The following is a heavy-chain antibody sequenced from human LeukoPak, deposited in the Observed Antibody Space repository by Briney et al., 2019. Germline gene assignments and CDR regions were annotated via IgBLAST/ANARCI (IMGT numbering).Heavy chain of an antibody. D-gene: IGHD4-17*01. J-gene: IGHJ6*02. V-gene: IGHV1-3*01. CDR2: INAGNGNT. CDR1: GYTFTSYA. CDR3: ASNIYGDYYYYYGMDV. Sequence: ASVKVSCKASGYTFTSYAMHWVRQAPGQRLEWMGWINAGNGNTKYSQKFQGRVTITRDTSASTAYMELSSLRSEDTAVYYCASNIYGDYYYYYGMDVWGQGTTVTVSS.